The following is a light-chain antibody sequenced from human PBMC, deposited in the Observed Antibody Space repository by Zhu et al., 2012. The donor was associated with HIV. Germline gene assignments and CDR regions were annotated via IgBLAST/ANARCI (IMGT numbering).Light chain of an antibody. V-gene: IGKV3-11*01. CDR1: QSVGSN. CDR2: DAS. CDR3: QLRDDWSWT. Sequence: EIVLTQSPATLSLSPGEGATLSCRASQSVGSNLAWYQQKPGQAPRLFIYDASNRASGIPARFTGSGSGTDFTLTISSLEPEDFAIYYCQLRDDWSWTFGQGTKV. J-gene: IGKJ1*01.